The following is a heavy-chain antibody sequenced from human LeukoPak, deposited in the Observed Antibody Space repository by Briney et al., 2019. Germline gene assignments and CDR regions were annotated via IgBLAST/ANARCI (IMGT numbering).Heavy chain of an antibody. V-gene: IGHV4-39*06. CDR2: INHSGST. J-gene: IGHJ4*02. Sequence: SETLSLTCTVSGGSISSSSYYWGWIRQPPGKGLEWIGEINHSGSTNYNPSLKSRVTISVDTSKNQFPLKLSSVTAADTAVYYCARGPMGSGYDYWGQGTLVTVSS. D-gene: IGHD5-12*01. CDR1: GGSISSSSYY. CDR3: ARGPMGSGYDY.